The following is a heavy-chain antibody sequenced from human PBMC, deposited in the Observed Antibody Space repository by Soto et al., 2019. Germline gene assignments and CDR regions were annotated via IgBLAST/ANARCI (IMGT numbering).Heavy chain of an antibody. CDR3: GRPVVRGYSAYDHPFDY. V-gene: IGHV5-51*01. J-gene: IGHJ4*02. Sequence: LKISCKASGYSFTNYWIVWVRQTPGKGLEWMGIIYPGDSETKYSPAFQAQVTISVDKSISTAYLQWSSLKASDTAIYYCGRPVVRGYSAYDHPFDYWGQGTLVTVSS. D-gene: IGHD5-12*01. CDR2: IYPGDSET. CDR1: GYSFTNYW.